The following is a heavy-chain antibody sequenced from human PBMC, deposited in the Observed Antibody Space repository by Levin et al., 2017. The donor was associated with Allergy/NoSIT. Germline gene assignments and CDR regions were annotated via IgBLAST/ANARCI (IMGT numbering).Heavy chain of an antibody. D-gene: IGHD3-22*01. Sequence: GGSLRLSCAASGFTFDDYAMHWVRQAPGKGLEWVSGISWNSGSIGYADSVKGRFTISRDNAKNSLYLQMNSLRAEDTALYYCAKDLRYYYDSSGPLFYAFDIWGQGTMVTVSS. CDR2: ISWNSGSI. CDR1: GFTFDDYA. V-gene: IGHV3-9*01. CDR3: AKDLRYYYDSSGPLFYAFDI. J-gene: IGHJ3*02.